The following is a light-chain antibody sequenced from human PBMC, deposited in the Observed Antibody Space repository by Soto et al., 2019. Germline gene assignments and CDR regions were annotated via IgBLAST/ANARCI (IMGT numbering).Light chain of an antibody. CDR3: GTWDSSLSSVV. Sequence: QSVLTQPPSVSAAPGQKVTISCSGSSSNIGNNYVSWYQQLPGTAPKLLIYDNNERPSGIPDRFSGSKSGTSATLGITGLQTGDEADYYCGTWDSSLSSVVFGVGTKLTVL. J-gene: IGLJ2*01. V-gene: IGLV1-51*01. CDR2: DNN. CDR1: SSNIGNNY.